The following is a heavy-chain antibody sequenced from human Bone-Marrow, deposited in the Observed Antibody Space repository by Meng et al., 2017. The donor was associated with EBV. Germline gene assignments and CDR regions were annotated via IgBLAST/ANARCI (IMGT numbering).Heavy chain of an antibody. J-gene: IGHJ4*02. CDR2: VSDSGGYT. CDR1: GFTFTSNA. CDR3: ATGSYGSRLFDY. Sequence: EVQLLESGGGLVQPGGSLRLSCAGSGFTFTSNAMSWVRQAPGKGLEWVSGVSDSGGYTYYADSVKGRFTISRDNSKDTLHLQMSSLRAEDTAIYYCATGSYGSRLFDYWGRGTLVTVSS. D-gene: IGHD3-10*01. V-gene: IGHV3-23*01.